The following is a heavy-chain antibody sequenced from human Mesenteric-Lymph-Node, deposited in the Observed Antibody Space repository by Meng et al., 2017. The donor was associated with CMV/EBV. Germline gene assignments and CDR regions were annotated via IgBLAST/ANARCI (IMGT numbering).Heavy chain of an antibody. D-gene: IGHD3-3*01. CDR2: ISSDGSKK. CDR3: ANLHGGILGVTKYYYGMDV. CDR1: GLTFSGYP. V-gene: IGHV3-30*04. J-gene: IGHJ6*02. Sequence: GESLKISCAASGLTFSGYPMDWVRQAPGKALDWVAVISSDGSKKNYTDSVKGRFTISRDNSENTLYLQMNSLRPEDTAVYYCANLHGGILGVTKYYYGMDVWGQGTTVTVSS.